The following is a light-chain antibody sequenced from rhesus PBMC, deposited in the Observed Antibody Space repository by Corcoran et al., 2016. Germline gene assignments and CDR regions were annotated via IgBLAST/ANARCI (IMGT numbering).Light chain of an antibody. V-gene: IGKV3-24*04. J-gene: IGKJ2*01. Sequence: EIVMTQSPATLALSPGERATLSRRASQSVNNYLAWYQQQPGQAPRLLIYAASTRSTGIPDMFSGSGSGTEFTLTISSLEPEDVVVYFCLQTTDWPYSFGQGTKVEIK. CDR1: QSVNNY. CDR2: AAS. CDR3: LQTTDWPYS.